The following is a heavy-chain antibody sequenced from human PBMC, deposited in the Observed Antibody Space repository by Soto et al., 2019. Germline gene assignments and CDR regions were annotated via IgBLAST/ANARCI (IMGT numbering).Heavy chain of an antibody. CDR2: FDPEDGET. D-gene: IGHD3-9*01. CDR3: ATGGSLRYFDWLLY. V-gene: IGHV1-24*01. CDR1: GYTLTELS. Sequence: ASVKVSCKVSGYTLTELSMHWVRQAPGKGLEWMGGFDPEDGETIYAQKFQGRVTMTEDTSTDTAYMELSSLRSEDTAVYYCATGGSLRYFDWLLYWGQGTLVTVSS. J-gene: IGHJ4*02.